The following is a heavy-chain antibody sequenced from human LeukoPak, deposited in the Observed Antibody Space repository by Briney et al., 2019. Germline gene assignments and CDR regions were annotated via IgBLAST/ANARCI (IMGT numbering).Heavy chain of an antibody. D-gene: IGHD3-10*01. CDR1: GFPFSGYW. Sequence: PGGSLRLSCAVSGFPFSGYWMSWVRQAPGNGLEWVATINEDGSEEYYMDSVKGRFTIFRDNAKNSLYFQMSSLRGEDTALYYCARGFDGRRAFDLWGQGTKVTVSS. CDR3: ARGFDGRRAFDL. V-gene: IGHV3-7*01. J-gene: IGHJ3*01. CDR2: INEDGSEE.